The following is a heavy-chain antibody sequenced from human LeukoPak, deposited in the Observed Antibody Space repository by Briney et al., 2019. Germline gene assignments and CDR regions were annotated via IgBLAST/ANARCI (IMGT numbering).Heavy chain of an antibody. V-gene: IGHV3-48*03. CDR2: ISSSGSTI. D-gene: IGHD3-22*01. J-gene: IGHJ4*02. CDR1: GFTFSSYE. Sequence: GGSLRLSCAASGFTFSSYEMNWVRQAPGKGLEGVSYISSSGSTIYYADSVKGRFTISRDNAKNSLYLQMNSLRAEDTAVYYCARVYYDSSGYRFDYWGQGTLVTVSS. CDR3: ARVYYDSSGYRFDY.